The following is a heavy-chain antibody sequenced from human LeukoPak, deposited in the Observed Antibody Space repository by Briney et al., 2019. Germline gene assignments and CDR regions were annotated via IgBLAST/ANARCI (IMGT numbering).Heavy chain of an antibody. CDR2: INPGDSDT. CDR3: ARQPGAGWFDP. CDR1: GYSFTSSW. D-gene: IGHD3-10*01. V-gene: IGHV5-51*01. Sequence: GESLKIPCQASGYSFTSSWIGWARQMPGKGLEWMAIINPGDSDTRYSPSFQGQVTISADKSISTVYLQWGSLKASDTAMYYCARQPGAGWFDPWGQGTLVTVSS. J-gene: IGHJ5*02.